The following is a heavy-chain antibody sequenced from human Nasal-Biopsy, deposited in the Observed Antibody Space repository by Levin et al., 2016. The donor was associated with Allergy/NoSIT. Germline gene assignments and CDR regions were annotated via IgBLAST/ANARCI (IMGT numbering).Heavy chain of an antibody. CDR1: GFTFRTYG. CDR3: ASADRWWSPYDN. D-gene: IGHD2-8*02. V-gene: IGHV3-30*02. J-gene: IGHJ4*02. CDR2: IRYDGSDE. Sequence: GGSLRLSCVASGFTFRTYGMHWVRQAPGKGLQWVAYIRYDGSDEWYTDSVKGRFTISRDNSKNTLYLQMSSLRAEDTAVYFCASADRWWSPYDNWGQGTQVTVSS.